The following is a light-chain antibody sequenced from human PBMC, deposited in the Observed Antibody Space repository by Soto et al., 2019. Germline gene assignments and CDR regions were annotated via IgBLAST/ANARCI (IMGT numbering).Light chain of an antibody. CDR3: QQYGTSPRT. CDR1: QSVSSSC. J-gene: IGKJ1*01. CDR2: GAS. Sequence: EIVLTQSPGTLSLSPGERATLSCRASQSVSSSCLAWYQQKPGQAPRLLIYGASSRATGIPARFGGSGSGTAFTLTIRRLEPEAFAVYFCQQYGTSPRTFGHGTRVEIK. V-gene: IGKV3-20*01.